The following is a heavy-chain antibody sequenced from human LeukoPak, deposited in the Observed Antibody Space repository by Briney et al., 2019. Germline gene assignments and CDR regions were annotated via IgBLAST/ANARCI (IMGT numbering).Heavy chain of an antibody. CDR3: ARHFGYSSGWIDY. CDR2: IYYSGST. V-gene: IGHV4-39*01. J-gene: IGHJ4*02. Sequence: PSETLSLTCTVSGGSISSRTYYWGWIRQPPGKGLEWIGSIYYSGSTYYNPSLKSRVTMSVDTSNSQFSLKLSSVTAADTAVYYCARHFGYSSGWIDYWGQGTLVTVSS. D-gene: IGHD6-19*01. CDR1: GGSISSRTYY.